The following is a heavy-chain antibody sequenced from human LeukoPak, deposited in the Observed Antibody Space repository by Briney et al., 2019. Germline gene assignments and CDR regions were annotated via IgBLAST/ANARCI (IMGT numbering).Heavy chain of an antibody. CDR3: AKDRLIYCGGDCYSYDAFDI. J-gene: IGHJ3*02. Sequence: GGSLRLSCAASGFTFSSYAMSWVRQAPGKGLEWVSAISGSGGSTYYADSVKGRFTISRDNSKNTLYLQMNSLRAEDTAVYYCAKDRLIYCGGDCYSYDAFDIWGQGTMVTVSS. D-gene: IGHD2-21*02. CDR2: ISGSGGST. CDR1: GFTFSSYA. V-gene: IGHV3-23*01.